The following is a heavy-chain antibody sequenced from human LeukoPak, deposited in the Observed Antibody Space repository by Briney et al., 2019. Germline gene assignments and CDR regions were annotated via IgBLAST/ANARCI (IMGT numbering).Heavy chain of an antibody. J-gene: IGHJ3*02. CDR3: ARIGQAYAFDI. CDR1: RFTFGSSW. CDR2: IKQDGSEK. Sequence: GGSLRLSCAASRFTFGSSWMSWVRQAPGKGLEWVANIKQDGSEKYYVDSVKGRFTISRDNAKNSLYLQMNSLRAEDTAVYYCARIGQAYAFDIWGQGTMVTVSS. V-gene: IGHV3-7*01.